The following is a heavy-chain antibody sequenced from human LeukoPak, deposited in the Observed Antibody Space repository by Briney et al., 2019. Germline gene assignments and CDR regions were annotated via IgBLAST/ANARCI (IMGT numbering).Heavy chain of an antibody. Sequence: SETLSLTCAVYGGSFSGYYWSWIRQPPGKGLEWIGEINHSGSTNYNPSLKSRVTISVDTSKNQFSLKLSSVTAADTAVYYCVRSDDFWSGYYGYWGQGTLVTVSS. CDR2: INHSGST. V-gene: IGHV4-34*01. D-gene: IGHD3-3*01. CDR3: VRSDDFWSGYYGY. J-gene: IGHJ4*02. CDR1: GGSFSGYY.